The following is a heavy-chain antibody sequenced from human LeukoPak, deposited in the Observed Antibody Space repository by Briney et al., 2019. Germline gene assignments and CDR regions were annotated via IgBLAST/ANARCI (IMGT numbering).Heavy chain of an antibody. CDR1: GFTFSSYG. CDR3: AREGPDCSSTSCPIDY. V-gene: IGHV3-33*01. Sequence: GGSLRLSCAASGFTFSSYGMHWVRQAPGKGLEWVAVIWYDGSNKYYADSVKGRFTISRDNSKNTLYLQMNSLRAEDTAVYYCAREGPDCSSTSCPIDYWGQGTLVTVSS. CDR2: IWYDGSNK. J-gene: IGHJ4*02. D-gene: IGHD2-2*01.